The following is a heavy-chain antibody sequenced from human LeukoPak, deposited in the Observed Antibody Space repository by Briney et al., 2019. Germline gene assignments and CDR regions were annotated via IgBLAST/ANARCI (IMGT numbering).Heavy chain of an antibody. D-gene: IGHD6-13*01. Sequence: GGSLRLSCAASGFTFSSYGMHWVRQAPGKGLEWVAVISYDGSKKNYADSVKGRFTISRDNSKNTLYLQMNRLRAEDTAVYYCARAGPSSSWHQFDYWGQGTLVTVSS. CDR3: ARAGPSSSWHQFDY. CDR2: ISYDGSKK. J-gene: IGHJ4*02. V-gene: IGHV3-30*03. CDR1: GFTFSSYG.